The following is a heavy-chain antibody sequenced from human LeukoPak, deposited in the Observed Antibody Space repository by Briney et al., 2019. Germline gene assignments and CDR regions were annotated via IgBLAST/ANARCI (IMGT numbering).Heavy chain of an antibody. Sequence: GVSLRLSCAASGFTFRSYGMHWVRQAPGKGLEWVAVISYDGSNKYYADSVKGRFTISRDNSKNTLYLQMNSLRAEDTAVYYCAKDKYYYGSGSFYNGMDVWGQGTTVTVSS. CDR2: ISYDGSNK. D-gene: IGHD3-10*01. V-gene: IGHV3-30*18. CDR3: AKDKYYYGSGSFYNGMDV. CDR1: GFTFRSYG. J-gene: IGHJ6*02.